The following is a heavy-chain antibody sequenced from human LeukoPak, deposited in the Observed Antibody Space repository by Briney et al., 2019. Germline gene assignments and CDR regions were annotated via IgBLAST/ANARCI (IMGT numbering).Heavy chain of an antibody. D-gene: IGHD3-22*01. J-gene: IGHJ4*02. CDR3: AKGVASSGYYFPFDY. CDR2: IRFDGSNK. Sequence: PGGSLRLSCAASGFTFSNYGMHWVRQAPGKGLEWVAFIRFDGSNKYYADSVKGRFTISRDNSKNTLYLQMNSLRAEDTAVYYCAKGVASSGYYFPFDYWGQGTLVTVSS. CDR1: GFTFSNYG. V-gene: IGHV3-30*02.